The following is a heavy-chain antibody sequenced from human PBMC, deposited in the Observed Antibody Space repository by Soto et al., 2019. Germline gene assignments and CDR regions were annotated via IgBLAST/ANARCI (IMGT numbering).Heavy chain of an antibody. CDR1: GFTFSSYG. CDR3: AKTDRITIFGVVKGPFDY. D-gene: IGHD3-3*01. V-gene: IGHV3-30*18. Sequence: PGGSLRLSCAASGFTFSSYGMQWVRQAPGKGLEWVAVISYDGSNKYYADSVKGRFTISRDNSKNTLYLQMNSLRAEDTAVYYCAKTDRITIFGVVKGPFDYWGQGTLVPSPQ. J-gene: IGHJ4*02. CDR2: ISYDGSNK.